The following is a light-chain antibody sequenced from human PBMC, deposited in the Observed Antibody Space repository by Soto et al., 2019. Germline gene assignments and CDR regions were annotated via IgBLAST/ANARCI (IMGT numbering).Light chain of an antibody. CDR2: GAS. CDR1: QSIRSGS. V-gene: IGKV3-20*01. J-gene: IGKJ1*01. Sequence: EIVLTQSPGTLSLSPGERATLSCRASQSIRSGSLVWYQQKPGLAPRLLIYGASSRATGIPDRFSGSGSGTDFTLTISRMEPEDFVVYYCQQHGSSPWTFGQGTKVEIK. CDR3: QQHGSSPWT.